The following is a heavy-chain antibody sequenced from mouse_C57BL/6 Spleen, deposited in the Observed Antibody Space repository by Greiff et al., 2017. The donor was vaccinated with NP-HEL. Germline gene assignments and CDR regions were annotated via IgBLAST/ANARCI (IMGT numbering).Heavy chain of an antibody. CDR3: ARAYDGYYRAWFAY. V-gene: IGHV1-18*01. CDR2: INPNNGGT. Sequence: VQLQQSGPELVKPGASVKIPCKASGYTFTDYNMDWVKQSHGKSLEWIGDINPNNGGTIYNQKFKGKATLTVDKSSSTAYMELRSLTSEDTAVYYCARAYDGYYRAWFAYWGQGTLVTVSA. D-gene: IGHD2-3*01. J-gene: IGHJ3*01. CDR1: GYTFTDYN.